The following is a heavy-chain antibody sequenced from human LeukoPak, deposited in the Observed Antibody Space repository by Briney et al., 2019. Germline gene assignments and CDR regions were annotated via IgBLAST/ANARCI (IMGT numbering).Heavy chain of an antibody. CDR1: GGSITSYY. V-gene: IGHV4-59*01. CDR2: IYYSGST. Sequence: PSETLSLTCTVSGGSITSYYWSWIRQPPGKGLEWIGYIYYSGSTNYNPSLKSRVTISVDTSKNQFSLKLSSVTAADTAVYYCARDSRQLWFGELDWYFDLWGRGTLVTVSS. D-gene: IGHD3-10*01. J-gene: IGHJ2*01. CDR3: ARDSRQLWFGELDWYFDL.